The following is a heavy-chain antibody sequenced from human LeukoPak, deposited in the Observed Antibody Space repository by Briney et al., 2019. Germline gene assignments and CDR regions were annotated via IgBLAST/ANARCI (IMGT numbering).Heavy chain of an antibody. J-gene: IGHJ5*02. Sequence: SQTLSLTCTVSGGSISSGDYYWSWIRQPPGKGLEWIAHMYYSGSTYYNPSLKSRVTMSADTSKNQLSLKLSSVTAADTAVYYCARPYYYDSSIDPWGQGILVTVSS. CDR2: MYYSGST. CDR1: GGSISSGDYY. CDR3: ARPYYYDSSIDP. D-gene: IGHD3-22*01. V-gene: IGHV4-30-4*01.